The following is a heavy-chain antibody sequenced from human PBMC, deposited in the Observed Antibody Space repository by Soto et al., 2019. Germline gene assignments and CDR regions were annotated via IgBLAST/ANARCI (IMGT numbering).Heavy chain of an antibody. CDR3: ARDGAVAGNIIFDY. D-gene: IGHD6-19*01. CDR1: GYTFTNYA. Sequence: ASVKVSCKASGYTFTNYAIHWVRQAPGQRLEWMGWINGGNGNTKYSQKFQDRVTITRDTSASTAYMELSRLRSEDTAVYYCARDGAVAGNIIFDYWGQGTLVTVSS. V-gene: IGHV1-3*01. J-gene: IGHJ4*02. CDR2: INGGNGNT.